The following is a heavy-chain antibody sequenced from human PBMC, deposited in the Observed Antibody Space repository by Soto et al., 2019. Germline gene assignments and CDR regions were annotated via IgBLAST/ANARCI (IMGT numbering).Heavy chain of an antibody. V-gene: IGHV3-30*18. CDR3: AKHVRPRYYYDTTGYYRDY. J-gene: IGHJ4*02. D-gene: IGHD3-22*01. Sequence: HPGGSLRLSCAASGFTFSNYDMHWVRQAPGKGLEWVALMSYDGGNKYYADSVKGRFTISRDNSKNTLYLQMNSLRAEDTAVYYCAKHVRPRYYYDTTGYYRDYWGQRTLVTVSS. CDR1: GFTFSNYD. CDR2: MSYDGGNK.